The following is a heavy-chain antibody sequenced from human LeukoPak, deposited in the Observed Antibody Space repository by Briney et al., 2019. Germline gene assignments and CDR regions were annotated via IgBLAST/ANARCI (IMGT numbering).Heavy chain of an antibody. CDR3: VKADSGYDLLFDY. V-gene: IGHV3-23*01. Sequence: PGGSLRLSCAVSGFTFSSYAMSWVRQAPGKGLEWVAAISGSGGGTDYADSVKGRFTISRDNSKNTLYLQMNSLRAEDTAVYYCVKADSGYDLLFDYWGQGTLVTVSS. J-gene: IGHJ4*02. D-gene: IGHD5-12*01. CDR1: GFTFSSYA. CDR2: ISGSGGGT.